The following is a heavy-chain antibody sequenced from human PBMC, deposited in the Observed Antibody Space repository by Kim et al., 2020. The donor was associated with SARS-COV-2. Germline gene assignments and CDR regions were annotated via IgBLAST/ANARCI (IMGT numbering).Heavy chain of an antibody. CDR3: AKGNDYGNGMDV. D-gene: IGHD4-17*01. J-gene: IGHJ6*02. Sequence: YYADSVKGRFTTSRDKSKNTLYLQMNSLRAEDTAVYYCAKGNDYGNGMDVWGQGTTVTVSS. V-gene: IGHV3-23*01.